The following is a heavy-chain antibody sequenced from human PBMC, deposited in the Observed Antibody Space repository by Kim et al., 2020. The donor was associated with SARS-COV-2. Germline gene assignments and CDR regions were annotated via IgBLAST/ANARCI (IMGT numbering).Heavy chain of an antibody. CDR2: ISWNSGSI. CDR1: GFTFDDYA. J-gene: IGHJ6*02. CDR3: AKERYCSGGSCYSYYYYGMDV. V-gene: IGHV3-9*01. Sequence: GGSLRLSCAASGFTFDDYAMHWVRQAPGKGLEWVSGISWNSGSIGYADSVKGRFTISRDNAKNSLYLQMNSLRAEDTALYYCAKERYCSGGSCYSYYYYGMDVWGQGTTVTVSS. D-gene: IGHD2-15*01.